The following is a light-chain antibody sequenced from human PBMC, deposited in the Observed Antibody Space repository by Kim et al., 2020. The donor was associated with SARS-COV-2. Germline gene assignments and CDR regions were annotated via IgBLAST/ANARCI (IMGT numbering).Light chain of an antibody. Sequence: GHRVPIPCVESSPTHESNYVYWYQQLPGTAPKLLFYRNNQRPSGVPDRFSGSTSGTSASLAISGLRSEDEADYYCAAWDDSLSAWVFGGGTQLTVL. CDR2: RNN. J-gene: IGLJ3*02. CDR1: SPTHESNY. V-gene: IGLV1-47*01. CDR3: AAWDDSLSAWV.